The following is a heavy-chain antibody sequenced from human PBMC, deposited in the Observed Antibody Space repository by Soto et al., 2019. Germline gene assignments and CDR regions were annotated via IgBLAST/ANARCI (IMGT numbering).Heavy chain of an antibody. J-gene: IGHJ4*02. V-gene: IGHV1-18*01. CDR3: AIADYGDDDY. Sequence: GPEVKKPGASVKVSCKASGYTFATSTISWLRQAPGQGPEWMGWIKAYSGNTNYAQKLQGRLTMTTDTSTSTAYMELRSLTTDDTAIYYCAIADYGDDDYWGQGTLVTVSS. D-gene: IGHD4-17*01. CDR1: GYTFATST. CDR2: IKAYSGNT.